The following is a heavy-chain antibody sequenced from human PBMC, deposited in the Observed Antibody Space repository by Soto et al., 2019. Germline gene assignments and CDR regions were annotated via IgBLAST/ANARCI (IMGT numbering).Heavy chain of an antibody. Sequence: PVGSLRLSCVASGFIFNRYAMSWVRQAPGKGLDWVSTISGDTFATYYADSVKGRFTVSRDNSKNTLHLQMNSLSAEDTAVYYCAKRGDGPGQPLYHFDNWGQGTLVTVS. V-gene: IGHV3-23*01. CDR3: AKRGDGPGQPLYHFDN. J-gene: IGHJ4*02. D-gene: IGHD2-21*01. CDR2: ISGDTFAT. CDR1: GFIFNRYA.